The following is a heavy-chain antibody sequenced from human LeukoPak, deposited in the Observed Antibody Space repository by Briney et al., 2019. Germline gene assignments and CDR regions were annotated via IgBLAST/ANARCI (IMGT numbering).Heavy chain of an antibody. D-gene: IGHD3-3*01. Sequence: GGSLRLSCTASGFTFEDYAMHWARQAPGKGLEWVSLISGNGNNIYYADSVKGRFTISRDNSKNSLYLQMNSLRTEDTALYYCAKDLPQYYDFWSGYYGGFDYWGQGTLVTVSS. CDR1: GFTFEDYA. V-gene: IGHV3-43*02. CDR3: AKDLPQYYDFWSGYYGGFDY. J-gene: IGHJ4*02. CDR2: ISGNGNNI.